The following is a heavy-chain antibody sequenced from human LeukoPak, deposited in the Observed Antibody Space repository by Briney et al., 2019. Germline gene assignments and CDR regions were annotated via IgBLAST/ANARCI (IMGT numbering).Heavy chain of an antibody. J-gene: IGHJ4*02. CDR2: MRYDGSNK. CDR3: AKGRSMTDY. V-gene: IGHV3-30*02. D-gene: IGHD6-6*01. CDR1: GFTFSSGVTFSTYG. Sequence: GGSLRLSCAASGFTFSSGVTFSTYGMYWVRRAPGKGLEWVAFMRYDGSNKYYADSVKGRFTISGDNSKNTLYLQMNSLRAEDTAVYYCAKGRSMTDYWGQGTLVTVSS.